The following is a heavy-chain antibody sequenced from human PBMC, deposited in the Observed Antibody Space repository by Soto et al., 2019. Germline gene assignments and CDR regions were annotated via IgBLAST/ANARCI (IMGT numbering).Heavy chain of an antibody. J-gene: IGHJ6*03. CDR1: GGSFSGYY. CDR3: ARATYYDFWSGYYGRGDYYYYYMDV. D-gene: IGHD3-3*01. V-gene: IGHV4-34*01. Sequence: SETLSLTCAVYGGSFSGYYWSWIRQPPGKGLEWIGEINHSGSTNYNPSLKSRVTISVDTSKNQFSLKLSSVTAADTAVYYCARATYYDFWSGYYGRGDYYYYYMDVWGKGTTVTVSS. CDR2: INHSGST.